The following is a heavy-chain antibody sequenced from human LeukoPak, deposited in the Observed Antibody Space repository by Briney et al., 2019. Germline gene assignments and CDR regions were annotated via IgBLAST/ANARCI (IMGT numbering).Heavy chain of an antibody. D-gene: IGHD3-10*01. CDR3: ARGVGVLLAYYFDY. J-gene: IGHJ4*02. Sequence: PSETLSLTCTVSGGSISSYYWSWIRQPPGKGLEWIGEINHSGSTNYNPSLKSRVTISVDTSKNQFSLKLSSVTAADTAVYYCARGVGVLLAYYFDYWGQGTLVTVSS. V-gene: IGHV4-34*01. CDR2: INHSGST. CDR1: GGSISSYY.